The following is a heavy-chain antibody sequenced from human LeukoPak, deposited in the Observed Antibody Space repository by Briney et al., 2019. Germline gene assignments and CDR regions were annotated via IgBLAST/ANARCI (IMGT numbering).Heavy chain of an antibody. D-gene: IGHD1-7*01. CDR3: ARDTITGTTHYYYYGMDV. V-gene: IGHV1-18*04. CDR1: GYTSTGYY. J-gene: IGHJ6*02. CDR2: ISAYNGNT. Sequence: ASVKVSCKASGYTSTGYYMHWVRQAPGQGLEWMGWISAYNGNTNYAQKFQGRVTITADKSTSTAYMELSSLRSEDTAVYYCARDTITGTTHYYYYGMDVWGQGTTVTVSS.